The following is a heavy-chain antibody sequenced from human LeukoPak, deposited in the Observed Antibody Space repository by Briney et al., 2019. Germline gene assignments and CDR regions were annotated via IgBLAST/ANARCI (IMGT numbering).Heavy chain of an antibody. CDR1: GFTFSSYA. J-gene: IGHJ4*02. Sequence: GGSLRLSCAASGFTFSSYAMHWVRQAPGKGLEWVAVISYDGSNKYYADSVKGRFTISRDNSKNTLYLQMNSLRAEDTAVYYCARVQLGMPFDYWGQGTLVTVS. CDR2: ISYDGSNK. D-gene: IGHD1-1*01. V-gene: IGHV3-30*04. CDR3: ARVQLGMPFDY.